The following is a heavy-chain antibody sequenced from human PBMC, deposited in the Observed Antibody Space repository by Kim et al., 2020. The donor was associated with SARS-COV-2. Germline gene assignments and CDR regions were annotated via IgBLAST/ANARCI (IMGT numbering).Heavy chain of an antibody. CDR1: GGSFSGYY. CDR3: ARGWYYYGSGSTRSGPDY. J-gene: IGHJ4*02. V-gene: IGHV4-34*01. Sequence: SETLSLTCAVYGGSFSGYYWSWIRQPPGKGLEWIGEINHSGSTNYNPSLKSRVTISVDTSKNQFSLKLSSVTAADTAVYYCARGWYYYGSGSTRSGPDYWGQGTLVTVSS. CDR2: INHSGST. D-gene: IGHD3-10*01.